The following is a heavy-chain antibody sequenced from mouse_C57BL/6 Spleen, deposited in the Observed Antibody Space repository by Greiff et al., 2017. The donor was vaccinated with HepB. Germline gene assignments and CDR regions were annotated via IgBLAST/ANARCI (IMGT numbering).Heavy chain of an antibody. CDR1: GFSLTSYG. Sequence: VKLVESGPGLVAPSQSLSITCTVSGFSLTSYGVHWVRQPPGKGLEWLVVIWSDGSTTYNSALKSRLSISKDNSKSQVFLKMNSLQTDDTAMYYCARPEYGSSYAMDYWGQGTSVTVSS. D-gene: IGHD1-1*01. V-gene: IGHV2-6*03. J-gene: IGHJ4*01. CDR2: IWSDGST. CDR3: ARPEYGSSYAMDY.